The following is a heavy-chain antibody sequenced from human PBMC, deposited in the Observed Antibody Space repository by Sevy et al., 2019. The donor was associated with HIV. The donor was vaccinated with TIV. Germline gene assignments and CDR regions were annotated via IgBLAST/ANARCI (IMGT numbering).Heavy chain of an antibody. Sequence: SGTLSLTCAVSGGSFSGFSWNWIRQPPGKGLEWIGEVNHYSPSLKSRATISLDTSKNQFSLKLHCVTAADTALYFRARGVEGVVPSPIIGLGPWAKYWSFDLWGRGTLVTVSS. V-gene: IGHV4-34*01. CDR3: ARGVEGVVPSPIIGLGPWAKYWSFDL. J-gene: IGHJ2*01. CDR1: GGSFSGFS. CDR2: VNH. D-gene: IGHD2-2*02.